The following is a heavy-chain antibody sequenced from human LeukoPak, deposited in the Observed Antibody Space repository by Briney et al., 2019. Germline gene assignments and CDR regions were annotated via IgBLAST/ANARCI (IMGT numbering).Heavy chain of an antibody. Sequence: SETLSLTCTVSGDSISNLYLNWVPEPLGQGLGWIGYIHYRGRANYNPAPKSRATISIETSKNQFSLKLSSVTAADTAVYYCAREWSSSWAEFDYWGQGSLVTVSS. D-gene: IGHD6-13*01. CDR2: IHYRGRA. CDR1: GDSISNLY. V-gene: IGHV4-59*01. CDR3: AREWSSSWAEFDY. J-gene: IGHJ4*02.